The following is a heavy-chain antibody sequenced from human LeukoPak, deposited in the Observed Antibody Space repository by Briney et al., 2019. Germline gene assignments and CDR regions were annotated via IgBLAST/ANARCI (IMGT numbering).Heavy chain of an antibody. Sequence: PSETLSLTCTVSGGSIGTHYWTWIRQPAGKGPEWIGRIYTGGSTNYNPSLGSRVTMSVDTFKNQFSLRLTSVTAADTAMYYCARVPSGSYNQYDYWGQGTLVTVSS. V-gene: IGHV4-4*07. CDR1: GGSIGTHY. CDR2: IYTGGST. J-gene: IGHJ4*02. D-gene: IGHD1-26*01. CDR3: ARVPSGSYNQYDY.